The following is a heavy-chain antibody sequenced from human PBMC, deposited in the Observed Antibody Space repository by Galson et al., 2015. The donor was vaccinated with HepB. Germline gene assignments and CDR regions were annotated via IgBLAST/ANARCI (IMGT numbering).Heavy chain of an antibody. Sequence: SLRLSCAASGFTFSSYNMNWVRQAPGKGLEWVSSVSSGSSYIYYADSVKGRFTISRDNAKNSLYLQMSSLRAEDTAVYYCARDQRSRYHFDSWGQGTLVTVSS. J-gene: IGHJ4*02. D-gene: IGHD2-2*01. CDR2: VSSGSSYI. V-gene: IGHV3-21*01. CDR1: GFTFSSYN. CDR3: ARDQRSRYHFDS.